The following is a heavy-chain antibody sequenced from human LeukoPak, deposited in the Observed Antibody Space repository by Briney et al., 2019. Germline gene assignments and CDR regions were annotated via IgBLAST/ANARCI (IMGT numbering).Heavy chain of an antibody. Sequence: PSETLSLTCTVSGGSISSSSYYWGWIRQPPGKGLEWIGSIYYSGSTYYNPSLKSRVTISVDTSKNQFSLKLSSVTAADTAVYYCARGPYSSSWYDWFDPWGQGTLVTVSS. V-gene: IGHV4-39*07. J-gene: IGHJ5*02. D-gene: IGHD6-13*01. CDR3: ARGPYSSSWYDWFDP. CDR1: GGSISSSSYY. CDR2: IYYSGST.